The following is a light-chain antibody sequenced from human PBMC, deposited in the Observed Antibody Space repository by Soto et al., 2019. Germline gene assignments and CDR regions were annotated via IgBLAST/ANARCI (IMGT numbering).Light chain of an antibody. CDR3: QQSYSIPPH. CDR1: QSVSRN. Sequence: EIVLTQSPGTLSVSPCETATLSCRASQSVSRNLAWYHQKPGQAPRLLISDASTRASGIPARFSGSGSGTDFTLTISNLQPEDFATYYCQQSYSIPPHFGGGTKVDIK. J-gene: IGKJ4*01. V-gene: IGKV3-15*01. CDR2: DAS.